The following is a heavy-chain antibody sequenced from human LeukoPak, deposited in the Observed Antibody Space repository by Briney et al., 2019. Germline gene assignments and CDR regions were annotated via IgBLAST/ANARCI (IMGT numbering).Heavy chain of an antibody. J-gene: IGHJ4*02. CDR1: GFTFSSYA. CDR3: AKDIMAGPSLNDY. Sequence: PGGSLRLSCAASGFTFSSYAMSWVRQAPGNGLELVSAISGSGGSTYYADSVKGRFTISRDNSKNTLYLQMNSLRAEDTAVYYCAKDIMAGPSLNDYWGQGTLVTVSS. V-gene: IGHV3-23*01. CDR2: ISGSGGST. D-gene: IGHD6-19*01.